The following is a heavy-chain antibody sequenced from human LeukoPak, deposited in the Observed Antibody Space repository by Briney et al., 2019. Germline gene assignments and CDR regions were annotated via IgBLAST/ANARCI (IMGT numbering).Heavy chain of an antibody. CDR2: IYYNGNT. CDR3: ARGRSNYYGMDV. D-gene: IGHD1-26*01. V-gene: IGHV4-59*01. CDR1: DGSINSYY. J-gene: IGHJ6*02. Sequence: TSETLSLTCSVSDGSINSYYWNWIRRPPGKGLEWIGYIYYNGNTNYSPSLKSRVTMSVDTSKNLFSLKVSSVTAADTAVYYCARGRSNYYGMDVWGQGTTVTVSS.